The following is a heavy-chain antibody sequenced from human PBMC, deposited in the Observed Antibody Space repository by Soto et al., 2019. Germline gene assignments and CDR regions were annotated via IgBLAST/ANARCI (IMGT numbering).Heavy chain of an antibody. CDR1: GFTFSSYS. J-gene: IGHJ4*02. CDR3: ARVYCGGGSCYLDY. D-gene: IGHD2-15*01. V-gene: IGHV3-21*01. CDR2: ISSSSSYI. Sequence: EVQLVESGGGLVKPGGSLRLSCAASGFTFSSYSMNWVRQAPGKGLEWVSSISSSSSYIYYADSVKGRFTISRDNAKNSLYLQMNSLRAEDTAVYYCARVYCGGGSCYLDYWGQGTLVTVSS.